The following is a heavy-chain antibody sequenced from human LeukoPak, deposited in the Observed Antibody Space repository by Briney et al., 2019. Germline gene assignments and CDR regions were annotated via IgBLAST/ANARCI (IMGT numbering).Heavy chain of an antibody. D-gene: IGHD3-10*01. CDR3: ARIYGSGSYWDY. Sequence: DPGGTLRLSCAASGITFSSYGMSWVRQAPGKGLEWVSSISSTGGTTYYADSVKGRFTISRDNSKNTLYLQMNSLRAEDTAVYYCARIYGSGSYWDYWGQGTLVTVSS. CDR2: ISSTGGTT. V-gene: IGHV3-23*01. J-gene: IGHJ4*02. CDR1: GITFSSYG.